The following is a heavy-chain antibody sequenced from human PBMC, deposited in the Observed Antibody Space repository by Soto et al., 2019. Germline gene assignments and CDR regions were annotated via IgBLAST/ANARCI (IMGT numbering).Heavy chain of an antibody. CDR3: TTGLSNGYYNFDY. CDR2: IKGEADGGTT. Sequence: GGSLRLSCAASGFTLSNAWMSWVRQAPGKGLEWVGRIKGEADGGTTDYAAPVKGRITISRDHSKDTLYLQMNSLKTEDTAVYYCTTGLSNGYYNFDYWGQGTPVTVSS. D-gene: IGHD3-22*01. J-gene: IGHJ4*02. V-gene: IGHV3-15*01. CDR1: GFTLSNAW.